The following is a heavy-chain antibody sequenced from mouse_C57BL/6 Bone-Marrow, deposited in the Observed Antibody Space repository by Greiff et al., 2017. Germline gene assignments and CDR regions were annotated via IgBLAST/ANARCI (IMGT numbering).Heavy chain of an antibody. D-gene: IGHD1-1*01. J-gene: IGHJ3*01. CDR2: IDPSDSYT. Sequence: QVQLKQPGAELVMPGASVKLSCKASGYTFTSYWMHWVKQRPGQGLEWIGEIDPSDSYTNYNQKFKGKSTLTVEKSSSTAYMQLSSLTSEDSAVYYCARDTTVVAPAWFAYWGQGTLVTVSA. V-gene: IGHV1-69*01. CDR1: GYTFTSYW. CDR3: ARDTTVVAPAWFAY.